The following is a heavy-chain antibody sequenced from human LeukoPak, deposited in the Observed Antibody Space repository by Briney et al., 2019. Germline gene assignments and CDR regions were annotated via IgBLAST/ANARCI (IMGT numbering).Heavy chain of an antibody. CDR1: GFTFTSSA. D-gene: IGHD5-12*01. V-gene: IGHV1-58*02. CDR2: IVVGSGNT. J-gene: IGHJ6*02. Sequence: SVKVSCKASGFTFTSSAMQWVRQARGQRLEWIGWIVVGSGNTNYAQKFQERVTITRDMSTSTAYMEQSSLRSEDTAVYYCAANGYSGYDYYYYYYGMDVWGQGTTVTVSS. CDR3: AANGYSGYDYYYYYYGMDV.